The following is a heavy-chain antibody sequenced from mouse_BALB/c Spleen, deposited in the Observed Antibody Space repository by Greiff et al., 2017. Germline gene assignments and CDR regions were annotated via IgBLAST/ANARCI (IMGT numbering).Heavy chain of an antibody. V-gene: IGHV5-12-1*01. CDR3: ARRGGTGFAY. J-gene: IGHJ3*01. Sequence: PDTVKGRFTISRDNAKNTLYLQMSSLKSEDTAMYYCARRGGTGFAYWGQGTLVTVSA. D-gene: IGHD3-3*01.